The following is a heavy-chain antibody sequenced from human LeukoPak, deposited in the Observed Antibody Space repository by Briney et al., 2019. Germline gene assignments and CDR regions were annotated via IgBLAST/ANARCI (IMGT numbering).Heavy chain of an antibody. D-gene: IGHD2-15*01. J-gene: IGHJ3*02. CDR3: ARDVVDGDAFDI. CDR2: IYYSGST. Sequence: SETLSLTCTVSGGSVSSGSYYWSWIRQPPGKGLEWIGYIYYSGSTNYNPSLKSRVTISVDTSKNQFSLKLSSVTAADTAVYYCARDVVDGDAFDIWGQGTMVTVSS. CDR1: GGSVSSGSYY. V-gene: IGHV4-61*01.